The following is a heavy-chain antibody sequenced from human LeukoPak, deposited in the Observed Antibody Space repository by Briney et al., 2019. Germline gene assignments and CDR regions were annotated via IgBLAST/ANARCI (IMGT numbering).Heavy chain of an antibody. CDR2: INSDGSST. CDR3: ARDIYCSSTSCYGRYFDY. J-gene: IGHJ4*02. D-gene: IGHD2-2*01. CDR1: RFTFSSYW. Sequence: GGSLRLSCAASRFTFSSYWMHWVRQAPGKGLVWVSRINSDGSSTSYADSVKGRFTISRDNAKNSLYLQMNSLRAEDTAVYYCARDIYCSSTSCYGRYFDYWGQGTLVTVSS. V-gene: IGHV3-74*01.